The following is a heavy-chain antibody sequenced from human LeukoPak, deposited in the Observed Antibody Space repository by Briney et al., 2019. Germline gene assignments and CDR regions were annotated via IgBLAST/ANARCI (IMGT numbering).Heavy chain of an antibody. CDR3: AKIMITFGGVIAPSDY. CDR1: GFTFSSYG. D-gene: IGHD3-16*02. CDR2: ISYDGSNK. V-gene: IGHV3-30*18. J-gene: IGHJ4*02. Sequence: GRSLRLSCAASGFTFSSYGMHWVRQAPGKGLEWVAVISYDGSNKYYADSVKGRFTISRDNSKNTLYLQMNSLRAEDTAVYYCAKIMITFGGVIAPSDYWGQGTLVTVSS.